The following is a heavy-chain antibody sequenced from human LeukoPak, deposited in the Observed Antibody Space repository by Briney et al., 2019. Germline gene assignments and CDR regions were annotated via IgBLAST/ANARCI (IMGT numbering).Heavy chain of an antibody. D-gene: IGHD3-9*01. CDR2: ISYDGSNK. J-gene: IGHJ4*02. V-gene: IGHV3-30*18. CDR1: EFTFSSYG. CDR3: AKRERTIFTRLDY. Sequence: GGSLRLSCAASEFTFSSYGMHWVRQAPGKGLEWVALISYDGSNKYYADSVKGRFTISRDNSKNTLYLQMNSLRAEDTAVYYCAKRERTIFTRLDYWGQGTLVTVSS.